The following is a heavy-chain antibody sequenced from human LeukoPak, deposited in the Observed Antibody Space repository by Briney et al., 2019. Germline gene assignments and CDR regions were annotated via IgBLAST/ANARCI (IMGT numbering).Heavy chain of an antibody. CDR2: IYYSGST. CDR1: GGSISSSSYY. CDR3: ARERKDDYSNDYYYYYYMDV. V-gene: IGHV4-39*07. Sequence: SETLSLTCTVSGGSISSSSYYWGWIRQPPGKGLEWIGSIYYSGSTYYNPSLKSRVTISVDTSKNQFSLKLSSVTAADTAVYYCARERKDDYSNDYYYYYYMDVWGKGPRSPSP. D-gene: IGHD4-11*01. J-gene: IGHJ6*03.